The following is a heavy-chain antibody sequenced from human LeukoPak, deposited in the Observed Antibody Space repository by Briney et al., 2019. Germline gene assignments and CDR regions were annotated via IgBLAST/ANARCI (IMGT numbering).Heavy chain of an antibody. CDR1: EYSLSDLS. CDR2: FDSENNKM. J-gene: IGHJ4*02. Sequence: ASVKVSCKISEYSLSDLSIHWVREAPGERLEWMGGFDSENNKMVYSQKFQGRVTMTEDTSADTAYMELTSLRSEDTAVYFCATDRVYRSSGRSWGFFDYWGQGTLVIVSS. CDR3: ATDRVYRSSGRSWGFFDY. D-gene: IGHD6-19*01. V-gene: IGHV1-24*01.